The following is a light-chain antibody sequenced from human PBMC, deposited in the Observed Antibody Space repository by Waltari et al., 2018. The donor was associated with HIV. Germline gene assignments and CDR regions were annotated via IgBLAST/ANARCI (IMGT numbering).Light chain of an antibody. J-gene: IGLJ2*01. Sequence: FEMSQPPSVSVSPGQTARITCSGDIVHKTAVFWYHQKSGQAPVLVIYQNDRRPSWIAGRFSGSKSGTTATLTISGTQTTDEGDFYCQAWDNDYVVFGGGTKLTVL. CDR1: IVHKTA. CDR3: QAWDNDYVV. V-gene: IGLV3-1*01. CDR2: QND.